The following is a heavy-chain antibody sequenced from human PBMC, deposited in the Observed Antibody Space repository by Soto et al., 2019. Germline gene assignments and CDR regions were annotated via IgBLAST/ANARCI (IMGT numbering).Heavy chain of an antibody. Sequence: PSQTLSLTCAISGDSVSSNSAAWNWIRQSPSRGLEWLGRTYYRSKWYNDYAVSVKSRITINPDTSKNQFSLQLNSVTPEDTAVYYCARLEAWNCYYHCGMDVWDQGTTVTVSS. V-gene: IGHV6-1*01. CDR3: ARLEAWNCYYHCGMDV. D-gene: IGHD1-7*01. J-gene: IGHJ6*02. CDR2: TYYRSKWYN. CDR1: GDSVSSNSAA.